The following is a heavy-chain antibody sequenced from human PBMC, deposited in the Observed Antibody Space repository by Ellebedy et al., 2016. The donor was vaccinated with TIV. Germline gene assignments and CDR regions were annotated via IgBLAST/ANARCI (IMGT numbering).Heavy chain of an antibody. Sequence: GGSLRLSXAASGFTFSNFWMHWVRQIPGKELVWVSRITSDGGATNFADSVKGRFTISRDNAKNTLYLQMNSLRAEDTAVYFCARGTGSGKSRFGMDVWGQGTTVTVSS. CDR3: ARGTGSGKSRFGMDV. CDR1: GFTFSNFW. J-gene: IGHJ6*02. D-gene: IGHD4-23*01. V-gene: IGHV3-74*01. CDR2: ITSDGGAT.